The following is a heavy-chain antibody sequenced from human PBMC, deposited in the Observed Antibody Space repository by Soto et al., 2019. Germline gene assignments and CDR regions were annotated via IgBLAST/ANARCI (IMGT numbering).Heavy chain of an antibody. CDR1: GFTFSDYY. J-gene: IGHJ6*03. D-gene: IGHD3-16*01. Sequence: GGSLRLSCAASGFTFSDYYMSWIRQAPGKGLEWISAISGSGGSTYYADSVKGRFTISRDNSKNTLYLQMNSLRAEDTAVYYCAKDSDYMWGSLDYYYYYYMDVWGKGTTVTVSS. CDR3: AKDSDYMWGSLDYYYYYYMDV. CDR2: ISGSGGST. V-gene: IGHV3-23*01.